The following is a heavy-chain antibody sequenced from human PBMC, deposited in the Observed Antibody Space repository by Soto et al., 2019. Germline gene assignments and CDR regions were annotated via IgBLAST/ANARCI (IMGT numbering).Heavy chain of an antibody. CDR2: ISSSSSYI. D-gene: IGHD6-19*01. V-gene: IGHV3-21*01. Sequence: GGSRRLSCAACGFTFSSCSVNWVRQAPGKGLEWVSSISSSSSYIYYADSVKGRFTISRDNAKNSLYLQMNSLRAEDTAVYYCARDSSLAVASDSDYWGQGTLVTVSS. J-gene: IGHJ4*02. CDR3: ARDSSLAVASDSDY. CDR1: GFTFSSCS.